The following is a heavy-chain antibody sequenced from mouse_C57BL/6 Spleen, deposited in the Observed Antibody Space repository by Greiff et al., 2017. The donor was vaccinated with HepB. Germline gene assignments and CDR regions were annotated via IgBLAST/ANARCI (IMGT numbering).Heavy chain of an antibody. CDR3: ARHIYDGYPTWFAY. Sequence: VQLQQSGPVLVKPGASVKMSCKASGYTFTDYYMNWVKQSHGKSLEWIGVINPYNGGTSYNQKFKGKATLTVDKSSSTAYMELNSLTSEDSAVYYCARHIYDGYPTWFAYWGQGTLVTVSA. D-gene: IGHD2-3*01. V-gene: IGHV1-19*01. J-gene: IGHJ3*01. CDR1: GYTFTDYY. CDR2: INPYNGGT.